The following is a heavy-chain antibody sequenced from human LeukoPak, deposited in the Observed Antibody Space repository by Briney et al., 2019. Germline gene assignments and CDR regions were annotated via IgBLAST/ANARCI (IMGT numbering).Heavy chain of an antibody. J-gene: IGHJ5*02. CDR3: ARGIIVGATWGENDNWFDP. D-gene: IGHD1-26*01. V-gene: IGHV4-34*01. Sequence: SETLSLTCAVYGGSFSGYYWIWIRQPPGKGLEWIGEINHSGSTNYNPSLKSRVTISVDTSKNQFSLKLSSVTAADTAVYYCARGIIVGATWGENDNWFDPWGQGTLVTVSS. CDR1: GGSFSGYY. CDR2: INHSGST.